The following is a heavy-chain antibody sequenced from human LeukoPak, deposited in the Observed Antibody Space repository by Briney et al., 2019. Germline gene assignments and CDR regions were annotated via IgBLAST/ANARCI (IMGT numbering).Heavy chain of an antibody. CDR1: GYTLTELS. J-gene: IGHJ6*03. CDR2: FDPEDGET. CDR3: ASGVWGYRGHFYYSYIDV. V-gene: IGHV1-24*01. Sequence: ASVKVSCKVSGYTLTELSIHWVRQAPGKGLEWMGGFDPEDGETIYAQKFQGRVTMTEDTSTDTACMELNSLRSEDTAVYYCASGVWGYRGHFYYSYIDVWGKGTTVTISS. D-gene: IGHD5-18*01.